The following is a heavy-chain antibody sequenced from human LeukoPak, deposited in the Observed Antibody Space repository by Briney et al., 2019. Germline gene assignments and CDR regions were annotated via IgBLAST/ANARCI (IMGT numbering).Heavy chain of an antibody. J-gene: IGHJ4*02. CDR3: ARDFYGEGYFDY. CDR2: IYTSGST. D-gene: IGHD3-10*01. CDR1: GGSISSGSYY. Sequence: SQTLSLTCTVSGGSISSGSYYWSWIRQPAGKELEWIGRIYTSGSTNYNPSLKSRVTISVDTSKNQFSLKLSSVTAADTAVYYCARDFYGEGYFDYWGQGTLVTVSS. V-gene: IGHV4-61*02.